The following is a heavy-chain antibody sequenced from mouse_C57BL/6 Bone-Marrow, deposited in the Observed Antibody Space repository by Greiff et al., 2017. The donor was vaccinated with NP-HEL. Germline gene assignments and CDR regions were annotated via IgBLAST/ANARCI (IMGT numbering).Heavy chain of an antibody. D-gene: IGHD2-2*01. J-gene: IGHJ2*01. CDR2: IYPGSGST. Sequence: QVQLKQPGAELVKPGASVKMSCKASGYTFTSYWITWVKQRPGQGLEWIGDIYPGSGSTNYNEKFKSKATLTVDTSSSTAYMQLSSLTSEDSAVYYCATRVGGYDFFDYWGQGTTLTVSS. V-gene: IGHV1-55*01. CDR3: ATRVGGYDFFDY. CDR1: GYTFTSYW.